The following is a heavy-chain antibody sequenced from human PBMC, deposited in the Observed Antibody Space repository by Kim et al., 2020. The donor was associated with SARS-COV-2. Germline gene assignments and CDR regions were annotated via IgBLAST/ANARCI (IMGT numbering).Heavy chain of an antibody. D-gene: IGHD3-10*01. J-gene: IGHJ6*02. V-gene: IGHV4-30-2*01. Sequence: SETRSLTCAVSGGSISSGGYSWSWIRQPPGKGLEWIGYIYYSGSTYYNPSLKSRVTISVDRSKNQFSLKLSSVTAADTAVYYCARGYGSGSPYGMDVWGQGTTVTVSS. CDR3: ARGYGSGSPYGMDV. CDR1: GGSISSGGYS. CDR2: IYYSGST.